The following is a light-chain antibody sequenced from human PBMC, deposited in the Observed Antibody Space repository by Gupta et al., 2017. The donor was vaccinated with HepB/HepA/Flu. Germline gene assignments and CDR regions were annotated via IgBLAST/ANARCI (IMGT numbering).Light chain of an antibody. J-gene: IGKJ3*01. V-gene: IGKV1-33*01. CDR3: QQYDNLLVT. Sequence: DIQMTQSPSSLSASVGGRVTITCQASQDISNYLNWYQQKPGKAPKLLIYDASNLETGVPSRFSGSGSGTDFTLTISSLQPEDIATYYCQQYDNLLVTFGPGTKVDIK. CDR2: DAS. CDR1: QDISNY.